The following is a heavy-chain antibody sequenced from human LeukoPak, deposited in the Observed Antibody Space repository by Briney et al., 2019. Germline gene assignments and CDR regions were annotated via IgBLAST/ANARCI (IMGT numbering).Heavy chain of an antibody. D-gene: IGHD3-3*01. Sequence: SETLSLTCAVYGGSFSGYYWSWIRQPPGKGLEWIGELNHSGSTNYNPSLKSRVTISVDTSKNQFSLKLSSVTAADTAVYYCARGQGYDFWSGYIGNWFDPWGQGTLVTVSS. CDR2: LNHSGST. CDR3: ARGQGYDFWSGYIGNWFDP. CDR1: GGSFSGYY. V-gene: IGHV4-34*01. J-gene: IGHJ5*02.